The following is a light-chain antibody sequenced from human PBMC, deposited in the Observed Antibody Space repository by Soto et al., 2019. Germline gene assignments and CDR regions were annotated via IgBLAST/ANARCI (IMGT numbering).Light chain of an antibody. J-gene: IGKJ1*01. Sequence: EIVLTQSPGTLSLSQRERATHSCRASQGVSSSYLAWYQQKPGQAPRLLIYGASSRATGIPDRFSGSGSGTDFTLTISSLQSEDFAVYYCQQYNNWPRTFGQGTKVDIK. CDR1: QGVSSSY. V-gene: IGKV3-20*01. CDR2: GAS. CDR3: QQYNNWPRT.